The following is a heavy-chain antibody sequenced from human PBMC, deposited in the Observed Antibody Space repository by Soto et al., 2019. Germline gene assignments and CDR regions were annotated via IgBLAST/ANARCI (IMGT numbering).Heavy chain of an antibody. CDR1: GGSVSSGSYY. J-gene: IGHJ3*02. Sequence: QVQLQESGPGLVKPSETLSLTCTVSGGSVSSGSYYWSWIRQPPGKGLEWIGYIYYSGSTNYNPPLKSRVTISVDTSKNQFSLKLSSVTAADTAVYYCARDFTDDDAFDIWGQGTMVTVSS. CDR3: ARDFTDDDAFDI. V-gene: IGHV4-61*01. CDR2: IYYSGST.